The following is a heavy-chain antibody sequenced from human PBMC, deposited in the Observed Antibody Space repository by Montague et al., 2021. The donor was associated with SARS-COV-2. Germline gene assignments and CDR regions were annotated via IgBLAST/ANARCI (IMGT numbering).Heavy chain of an antibody. Sequence: SETLSLTCAVSGASISSDNWWNWVRQSPGKGLEWIGEICQAVGTNYNPSLKSRVTIAVDNFSNQVSLKMTSVTAADTAIYYCARVVRGCSGHNCYLDHWGQGTLVTVSS. D-gene: IGHD2-15*01. V-gene: IGHV4-4*02. CDR2: ICQAVGT. CDR1: GASISSDNW. J-gene: IGHJ4*02. CDR3: ARVVRGCSGHNCYLDH.